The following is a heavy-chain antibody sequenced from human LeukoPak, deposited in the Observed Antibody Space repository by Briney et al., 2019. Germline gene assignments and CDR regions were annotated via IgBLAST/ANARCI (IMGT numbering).Heavy chain of an antibody. CDR2: INHSGST. Sequence: SETLSLTCAVYGGSFSGYYWSCIRQPPGEGLEWIGEINHSGSTNYNPSLKSRVTISVDTSKNQFSLKLSSVTAADTAVYYCARGRSGSYFSYRSYWYFDLWGRGTLVTVSS. CDR1: GGSFSGYY. CDR3: ARGRSGSYFSYRSYWYFDL. V-gene: IGHV4-34*01. J-gene: IGHJ2*01. D-gene: IGHD1-26*01.